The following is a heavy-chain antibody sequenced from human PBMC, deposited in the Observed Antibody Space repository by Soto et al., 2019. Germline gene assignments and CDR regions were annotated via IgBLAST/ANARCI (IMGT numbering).Heavy chain of an antibody. CDR1: GFTFSGYG. J-gene: IGHJ4*02. D-gene: IGHD5-18*01. CDR2: ISYDGTKK. CDR3: AKDLGAGYSYLEY. V-gene: IGHV3-30*18. Sequence: QVQLVESGRGVVQPGRSLRLSCAASGFTFSGYGMHWVRQAPGKGLEWVAVISYDGTKKYYADSMKGRFTISRDDSKNTLYLQMNSLRPEDTAVYYCAKDLGAGYSYLEYWGQGTLVTVSS.